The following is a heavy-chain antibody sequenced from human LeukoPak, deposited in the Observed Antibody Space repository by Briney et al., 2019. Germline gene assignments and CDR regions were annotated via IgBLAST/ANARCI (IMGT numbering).Heavy chain of an antibody. J-gene: IGHJ5*02. D-gene: IGHD3-22*01. Sequence: GGSLRLSCAASGFTFSSYAMHWVRQAPGKGLEWVSAISGSGGSTYYADSVKGRFTISRDNSKNTLYLQMNSLRAEDTAVYFCAKDDYYDSSGDPNWFDPWGQGTLVTVSS. CDR1: GFTFSSYA. V-gene: IGHV3-23*01. CDR3: AKDDYYDSSGDPNWFDP. CDR2: ISGSGGST.